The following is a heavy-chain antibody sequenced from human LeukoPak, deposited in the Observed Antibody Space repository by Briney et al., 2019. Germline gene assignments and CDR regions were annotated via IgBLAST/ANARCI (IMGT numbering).Heavy chain of an antibody. D-gene: IGHD2-15*01. Sequence: GGSLRLSCAASGFTFDDYAMHWVRQAPGKGLEWVSLISWDGGSTYYADSVKGRFTISRDNGKNSLYLQMNSLRAEDTALYYCAKDLSAGCSGGSCYSGIDYWGQGTLVTVSS. V-gene: IGHV3-43D*03. CDR2: ISWDGGST. CDR1: GFTFDDYA. CDR3: AKDLSAGCSGGSCYSGIDY. J-gene: IGHJ4*02.